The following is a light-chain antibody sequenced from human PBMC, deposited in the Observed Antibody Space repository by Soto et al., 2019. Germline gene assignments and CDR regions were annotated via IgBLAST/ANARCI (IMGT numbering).Light chain of an antibody. Sequence: DIQMTQSPSSLSASVGDSVTITCQASQYIRNYLNWYQQKPGKAPKLLIYDASNLETGVPSRLRGSGSGTDFTFTIRSLEPEDIGTYYFQHYDDLPLVIFGGGTRLEIK. CDR2: DAS. J-gene: IGKJ4*01. CDR1: QYIRNY. V-gene: IGKV1-33*01. CDR3: QHYDDLPLVI.